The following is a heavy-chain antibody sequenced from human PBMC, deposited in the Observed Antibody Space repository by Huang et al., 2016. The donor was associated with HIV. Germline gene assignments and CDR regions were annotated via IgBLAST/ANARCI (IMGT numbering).Heavy chain of an antibody. Sequence: EVQLVESGGGLIQPGGSLRLSCAVSGFIVSSKYMSWVGQAPGKGLEWGSIIYSGGSTYYADSVRGRFIISRDNSKNTVYLQMNSLRAEDTAVYYCATGYKYGTLSAFDIWGRGTVVTVAA. CDR1: GFIVSSKY. D-gene: IGHD5-12*01. V-gene: IGHV3-53*01. CDR3: ATGYKYGTLSAFDI. J-gene: IGHJ3*02. CDR2: IYSGGST.